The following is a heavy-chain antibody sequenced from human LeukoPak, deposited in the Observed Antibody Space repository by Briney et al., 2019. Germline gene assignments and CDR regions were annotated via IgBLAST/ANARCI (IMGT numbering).Heavy chain of an antibody. CDR2: IIPIFGTA. D-gene: IGHD3-22*01. V-gene: IGHV1-69*13. CDR1: GGTFSSYA. J-gene: IGHJ3*02. CDR3: ARVYDSSGYYRLGAFDI. Sequence: ASVKVSCKASGGTFSSYAISWVRQAPGQGLEWMGGIIPIFGTANYAQKFQGRVTITADESTSTAYMELSSLRSEDTAVYYCARVYDSSGYYRLGAFDIWGQGTMVTVS.